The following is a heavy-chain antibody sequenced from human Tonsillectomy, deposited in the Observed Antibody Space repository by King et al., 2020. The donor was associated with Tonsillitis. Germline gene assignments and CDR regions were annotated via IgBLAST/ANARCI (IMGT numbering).Heavy chain of an antibody. D-gene: IGHD5-24*01. Sequence: VQLVESGGGLVKPGGSLRLSCAASGFTFSNAWMSWVRQAPGKGLEWGGRIKSKTDGGTTDYAAPVKGRFTISRDDSKNTLYLQMNSLKTEDTAVYYCTTVHPGYSCGRRRDGYNWVGYFDLWGRGTLVTVSS. CDR1: GFTFSNAW. J-gene: IGHJ2*01. V-gene: IGHV3-15*01. CDR3: TTVHPGYSCGRRRDGYNWVGYFDL. CDR2: IKSKTDGGTT.